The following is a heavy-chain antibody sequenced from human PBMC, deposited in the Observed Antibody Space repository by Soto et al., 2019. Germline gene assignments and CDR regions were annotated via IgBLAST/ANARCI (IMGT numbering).Heavy chain of an antibody. CDR1: GFTFSSHV. V-gene: IGHV3-23*01. CDR2: ISGGGGTT. J-gene: IGHJ6*02. CDR3: ARGPRAPPPHDYGMDV. Sequence: EVQLLESGGGLVQPGGSLRLSCAASGFTFSSHVMNWVRQAPGKGLEWVAAISGGGGTTFYGDSVEGRFTMSRDNSKNTLFLPMKSLRAEDTAVYYCARGPRAPPPHDYGMDVWGQATTVTVSS.